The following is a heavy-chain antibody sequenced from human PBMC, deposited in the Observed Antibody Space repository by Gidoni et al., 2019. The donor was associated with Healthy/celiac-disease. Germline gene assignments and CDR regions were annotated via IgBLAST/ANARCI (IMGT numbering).Heavy chain of an antibody. J-gene: IGHJ4*02. D-gene: IGHD4-17*01. CDR1: GFACSSYS. V-gene: IGHV3-21*01. Sequence: EVQLVESGGGLVKPAGSLRLSCAASGFACSSYSMNCVRQAPGKGLAWVSSISSSSSYIYYADSVKGRFTISRDNAKNSLYLQMNSLRAEDTAVYYCARKNDYGDYSIDYWGQGTLVTVSS. CDR2: ISSSSSYI. CDR3: ARKNDYGDYSIDY.